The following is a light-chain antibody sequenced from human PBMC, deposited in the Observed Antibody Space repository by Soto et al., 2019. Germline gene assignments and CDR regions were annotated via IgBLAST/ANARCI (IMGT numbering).Light chain of an antibody. J-gene: IGKJ5*01. V-gene: IGKV1-5*01. CDR2: DAS. CDR1: QSISSW. Sequence: DIQMTQSPSTLSASVGDRVTITCRASQSISSWLAWYQQKPGKAPKLLIFDASNLENGVPSRFSGSGSGTEFTLTITGLQPDDFATYYCQQYNSYLYTFGQGTRLEIK. CDR3: QQYNSYLYT.